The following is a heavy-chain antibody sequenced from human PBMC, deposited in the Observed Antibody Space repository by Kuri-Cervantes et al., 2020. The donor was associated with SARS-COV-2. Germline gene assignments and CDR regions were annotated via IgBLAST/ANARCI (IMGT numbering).Heavy chain of an antibody. D-gene: IGHD3-3*01. CDR1: GYTFTSSD. V-gene: IGHV1-8*03. Sequence: ASVKVSCKASGYTFTSSDINWVRQATGQGLEWMGWMNPNRGNTGYAQKFQGRVTITRNTSISTAYMELSSLRSEDTAVYYCARGVFGWTGWEYDFRSGYPHSDAFDIWGQGTMVTVSS. J-gene: IGHJ3*02. CDR2: MNPNRGNT. CDR3: ARGVFGWTGWEYDFRSGYPHSDAFDI.